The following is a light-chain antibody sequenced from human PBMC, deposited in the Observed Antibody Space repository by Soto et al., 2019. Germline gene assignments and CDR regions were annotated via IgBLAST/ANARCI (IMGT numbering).Light chain of an antibody. V-gene: IGLV2-8*01. J-gene: IGLJ2*01. Sequence: QSALTQPPSASGSPGQSVTISCTGTSSDVGGYNYVSWYQQHPGKAPKLIIYEVSNRPSGFPDRFSGSKSGNTASLTVSGLQAEDEADYYCSSYAGSVFGGGTKLTVL. CDR3: SSYAGSV. CDR1: SSDVGGYNY. CDR2: EVS.